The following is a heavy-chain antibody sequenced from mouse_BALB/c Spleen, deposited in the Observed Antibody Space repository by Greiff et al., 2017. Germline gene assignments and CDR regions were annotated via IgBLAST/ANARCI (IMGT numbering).Heavy chain of an antibody. V-gene: IGHV14-4*02. Sequence: VQLQQSGAELVRSGASVKLSCTASGFTFNDYCMHWVKQRPEQGLEWIGWIDPGTGDTEYAPKFQGKATMTADTSSNTAYLQLSSLTSEGTAVYCSNVLVWSYAMGYWGQGTSVTGSS. J-gene: IGHJ4*01. CDR2: IDPGTGDT. CDR1: GFTFNDYC. CDR3: NVLVWSYAMGY. D-gene: IGHD2-10*02.